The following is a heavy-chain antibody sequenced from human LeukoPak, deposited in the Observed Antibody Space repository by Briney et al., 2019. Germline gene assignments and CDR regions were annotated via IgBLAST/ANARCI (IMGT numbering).Heavy chain of an antibody. J-gene: IGHJ4*02. V-gene: IGHV1-18*01. CDR1: GYTFTSYG. D-gene: IGHD2-15*01. Sequence: ASVKVSCKASGYTFTSYGISWVRQAPGQGLEWMGWISAYNGNTNYAQRLQGRVTMTTDTSTSTAYMELRSLRSDDTAVYYCARDCSGGSCYLHWGQGTLVTVSS. CDR2: ISAYNGNT. CDR3: ARDCSGGSCYLH.